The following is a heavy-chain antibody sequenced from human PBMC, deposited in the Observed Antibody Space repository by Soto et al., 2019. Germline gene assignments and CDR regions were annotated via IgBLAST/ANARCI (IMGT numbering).Heavy chain of an antibody. CDR2: INHSGST. V-gene: IGHV4-34*01. Sequence: KASETLSLTCAVYGGSFSGYYWSWIRQPPGKGLEWIGEINHSGSTNYNPSLKSRVTISVDTSKYQFSLKLSSVTAADTAVYYCARVRVRVTMVRGVAPYYYGMDVWGQGTTVPVSS. CDR3: ARVRVRVTMVRGVAPYYYGMDV. J-gene: IGHJ6*02. D-gene: IGHD3-10*01. CDR1: GGSFSGYY.